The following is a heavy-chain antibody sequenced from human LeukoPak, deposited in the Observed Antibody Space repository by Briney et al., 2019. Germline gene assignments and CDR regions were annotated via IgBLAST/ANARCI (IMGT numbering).Heavy chain of an antibody. J-gene: IGHJ6*03. CDR2: ISNFGDII. Sequence: GGSLRLSCAASGFTFSNYEMNWVRQAPGKGLEWISHISNFGDIIHYADSVEGRFTISRDNDKNSIYLQMNSLRAEDTAVYYCAKDATPALGTVYMDVWGKGTTVTVSS. CDR1: GFTFSNYE. D-gene: IGHD6-13*01. V-gene: IGHV3-48*03. CDR3: AKDATPALGTVYMDV.